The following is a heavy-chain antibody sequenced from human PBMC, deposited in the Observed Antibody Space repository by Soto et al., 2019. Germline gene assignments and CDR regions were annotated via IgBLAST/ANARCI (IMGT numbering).Heavy chain of an antibody. Sequence: PGGSLRLSCTDSGFSFNTYVMDWVRQAPGKGLEWVARILYDGSKEYYADPVKGRFTISRDNSKNTLYLQMDRLRVEDTAVHFCAKGLALMADHWGQGTPVTVSS. CDR2: ILYDGSKE. CDR1: GFSFNTYV. D-gene: IGHD2-21*01. V-gene: IGHV3-30*18. CDR3: AKGLALMADH. J-gene: IGHJ4*02.